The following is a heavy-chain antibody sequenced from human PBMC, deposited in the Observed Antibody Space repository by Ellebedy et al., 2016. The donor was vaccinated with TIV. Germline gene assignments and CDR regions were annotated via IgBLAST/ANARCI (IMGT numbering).Heavy chain of an antibody. Sequence: SETLSLXCAVSGGSISSSNWWSWVRQPPGKGLEWIGEIYHSGSTNYNPSLKSRVTISVDKSKNQFSLKLSSVTAADTAVYYCARWRIYYDGDFDYWGQGTLVTVSS. CDR1: GGSISSSNW. CDR2: IYHSGST. D-gene: IGHD3-3*01. CDR3: ARWRIYYDGDFDY. V-gene: IGHV4-4*02. J-gene: IGHJ4*02.